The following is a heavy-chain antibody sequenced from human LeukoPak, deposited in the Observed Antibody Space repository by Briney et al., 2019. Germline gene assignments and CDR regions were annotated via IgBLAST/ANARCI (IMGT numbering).Heavy chain of an antibody. CDR3: AEASLDTDWGVFDY. CDR2: ISYDGINK. Sequence: PGGPLRLSCAASGFTLSSYGMFWVRQAPGKGLEWVAVISYDGINKYYADSVKGRFTISRDNSKNTLYLQMNSLRAEDTAVYYCAEASLDTDWGVFDYWGQGTLVTVSS. J-gene: IGHJ4*02. V-gene: IGHV3-30*18. CDR1: GFTLSSYG. D-gene: IGHD7-27*01.